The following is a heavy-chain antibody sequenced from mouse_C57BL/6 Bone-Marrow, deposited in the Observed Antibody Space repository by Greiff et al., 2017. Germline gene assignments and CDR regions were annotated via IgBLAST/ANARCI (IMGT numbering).Heavy chain of an antibody. CDR1: GYTFTSYW. D-gene: IGHD1-1*01. Sequence: VQLQQPGAELVKPGASVKLSCKASGYTFTSYWMHWVKQRPGQGLEWIGMIHPNSGSTNYNEKFKSKATLTVDKSSSTAYMQLSSLPSEDSAVYYCAREIYGYGRKKFDYWGQGTMVTVSA. V-gene: IGHV1-64*01. CDR3: AREIYGYGRKKFDY. J-gene: IGHJ3*01. CDR2: IHPNSGST.